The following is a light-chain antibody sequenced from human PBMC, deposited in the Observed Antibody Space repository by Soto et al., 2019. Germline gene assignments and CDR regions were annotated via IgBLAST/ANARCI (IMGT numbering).Light chain of an antibody. CDR2: DAS. CDR3: QQYDNLPLT. Sequence: DIQMTQSPSSLSASVGGRVTITSQASQDIPSSLNWYQQKPGKAPKIMIYDASNLKTGVPSRFSGSGSGTDFTFTISSLQPEDIATYYCQQYDNLPLTFGGGTKVDIK. V-gene: IGKV1-33*01. J-gene: IGKJ4*01. CDR1: QDIPSS.